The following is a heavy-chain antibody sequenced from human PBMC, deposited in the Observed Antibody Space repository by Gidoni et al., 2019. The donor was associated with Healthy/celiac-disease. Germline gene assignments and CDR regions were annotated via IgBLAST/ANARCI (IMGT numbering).Heavy chain of an antibody. J-gene: IGHJ4*02. Sequence: QVQLQESGPGLVKPSETLSLTCTVSGGSISSYYWSWIRQPPGKGLEWIGYIYYSGSTNYNPSLKSRVTISVDTSKNQFSLKLSSVTAADTAVYYCARAGRDGEIFDYWGQGTLVTVSS. CDR1: GGSISSYY. V-gene: IGHV4-59*01. CDR3: ARAGRDGEIFDY. CDR2: IYYSGST. D-gene: IGHD3-10*01.